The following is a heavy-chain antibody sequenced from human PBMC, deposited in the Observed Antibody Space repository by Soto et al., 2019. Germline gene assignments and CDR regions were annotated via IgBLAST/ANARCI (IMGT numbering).Heavy chain of an antibody. Sequence: QVQLVQSGAEVKKPGASVKVSCKASGYTFTSYGISWVRQAPGQGLEWMGWISAYNGNTNDAQKRQGRVTMTTDTSTSTAYMELRSLRSDDTAVYYCARVKYSPPYYCYYGMDVWGQGTTVTVSS. J-gene: IGHJ6*02. V-gene: IGHV1-18*01. CDR2: ISAYNGNT. CDR3: ARVKYSPPYYCYYGMDV. CDR1: GYTFTSYG. D-gene: IGHD5-18*01.